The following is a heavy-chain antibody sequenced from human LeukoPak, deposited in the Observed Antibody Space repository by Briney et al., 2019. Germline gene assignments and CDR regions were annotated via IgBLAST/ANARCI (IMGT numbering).Heavy chain of an antibody. J-gene: IGHJ4*02. V-gene: IGHV1-2*04. CDR3: ARVPSPYSGSYYNYFDY. Sequence: GASVKVSCKASGYTFTSYGISWVRQAPGQGLEWMGWINPNSGGTNYAQKFQGWVTMTRDTSISTAYMELSRLRSDDTAVYYCARVPSPYSGSYYNYFDYWGQGTLVTVSS. CDR1: GYTFTSYG. D-gene: IGHD1-26*01. CDR2: INPNSGGT.